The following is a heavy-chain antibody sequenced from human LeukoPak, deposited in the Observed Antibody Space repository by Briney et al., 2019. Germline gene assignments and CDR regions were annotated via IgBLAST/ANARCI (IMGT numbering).Heavy chain of an antibody. CDR3: ARDGYVAGFDY. V-gene: IGHV3-7*03. CDR1: GFTFSSYW. J-gene: IGHJ4*02. D-gene: IGHD6-19*01. Sequence: GGSLRLSCAASGFTFSSYWMNWARQAPGKRPEWVASINHNGNVNYYVDSVKGRFTISRDNAKNSLYLQMSNLRAEDTAVYYCARDGYVAGFDYWGQGTLVTVSS. CDR2: INHNGNVN.